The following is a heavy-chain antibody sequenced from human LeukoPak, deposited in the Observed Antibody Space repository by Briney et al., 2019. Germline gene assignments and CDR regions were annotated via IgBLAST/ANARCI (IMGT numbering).Heavy chain of an antibody. CDR2: ISYDGSNK. V-gene: IGHV3-30*18. CDR3: AKDGEDIVVVVAAISYGMDV. CDR1: GFTFSSYG. D-gene: IGHD2-15*01. Sequence: PGRSLRLPCAASGFTFSSYGMHWVRQAPGKGLEWVAVISYDGSNKYYADSVKGRFTISRDNSKNTLYLQMNSLRAEDTAVYYCAKDGEDIVVVVAAISYGMDVWGQGTTVTVSS. J-gene: IGHJ6*02.